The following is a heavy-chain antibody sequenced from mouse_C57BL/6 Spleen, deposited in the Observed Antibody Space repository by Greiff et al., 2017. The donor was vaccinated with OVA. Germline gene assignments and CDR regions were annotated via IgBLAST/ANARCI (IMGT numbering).Heavy chain of an antibody. CDR3: ARDYSSAY. CDR1: GFTFSSYA. D-gene: IGHD2-5*01. V-gene: IGHV5-4*01. J-gene: IGHJ3*01. Sequence: EVHLVESGGGLVKPGGSLKLSCAASGFTFSSYAMSWVRQTPGQRLEWVATISDGGSYTYYPDNVKGRFTISRDNAKNNLYLQMSHLKSEDTAMYYCARDYSSAYWGQGTLVTVSA. CDR2: ISDGGSYT.